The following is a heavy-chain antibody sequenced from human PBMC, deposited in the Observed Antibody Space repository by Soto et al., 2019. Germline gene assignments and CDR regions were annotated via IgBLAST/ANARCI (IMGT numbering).Heavy chain of an antibody. CDR3: TRAPVSGSYCYDF. J-gene: IGHJ4*02. Sequence: SETLSLTCTVSGGSVSSGNYYWSWIRQPPGKGLEWIGYIFHTGTTNYNPSLKSRVTISLDTSMNQFSLKLSSVTPADTAVYYCTRAPVSGSYCYDFWGQGTPVTVSS. CDR2: IFHTGTT. D-gene: IGHD1-26*01. CDR1: GGSVSSGNYY. V-gene: IGHV4-61*01.